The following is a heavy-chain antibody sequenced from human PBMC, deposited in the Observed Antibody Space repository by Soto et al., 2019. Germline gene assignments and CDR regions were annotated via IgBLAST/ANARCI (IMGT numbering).Heavy chain of an antibody. Sequence: ASVKVSCKASGYTFTSYGISWVRQAPGQGLEWMGWMNPNSGNTGYAQKFQGRVTMTRNTSISTAYMELSSLRSEDTAVYYCARVWGYCSGGSCYGSDPWGQGTLVTVSS. CDR3: ARVWGYCSGGSCYGSDP. V-gene: IGHV1-8*02. D-gene: IGHD2-15*01. J-gene: IGHJ5*02. CDR2: MNPNSGNT. CDR1: GYTFTSYG.